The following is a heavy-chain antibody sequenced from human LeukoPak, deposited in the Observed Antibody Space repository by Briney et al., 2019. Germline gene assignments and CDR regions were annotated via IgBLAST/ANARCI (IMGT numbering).Heavy chain of an antibody. CDR2: IKQDGSEK. CDR3: AKNYESGRGVPYGMDV. J-gene: IGHJ6*02. Sequence: GGSLRLSCAASGFTLRSYWMSWVRQAPGRGLEWVANIKQDGSEKYYVDSVKGRFTISRDNAKNTLYLQMSSLRDEDTAVYYCAKNYESGRGVPYGMDVWGQGTTVTVSS. D-gene: IGHD3-10*01. V-gene: IGHV3-7*05. CDR1: GFTLRSYW.